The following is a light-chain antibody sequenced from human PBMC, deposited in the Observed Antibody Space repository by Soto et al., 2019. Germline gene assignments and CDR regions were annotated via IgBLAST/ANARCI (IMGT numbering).Light chain of an antibody. CDR1: QSISNW. Sequence: DIQMTQSPSTLPASVGDRVTITCRASQSISNWLAWYQQKPGTAPKVLIYHASNLQSGVPSRFSGSGSGTEFALTISSLQSEDFAIYHCQQYNNWPPTFGQGTKVDIK. CDR3: QQYNNWPPT. CDR2: HAS. V-gene: IGKV1-5*01. J-gene: IGKJ1*01.